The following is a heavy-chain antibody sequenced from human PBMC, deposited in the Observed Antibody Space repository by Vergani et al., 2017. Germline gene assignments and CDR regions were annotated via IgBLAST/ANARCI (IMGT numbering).Heavy chain of an antibody. V-gene: IGHV1-2*02. J-gene: IGHJ6*02. CDR1: GYTFTGYY. CDR3: ASYSYCRGGSCYPYGMDV. CDR2: INPNSGGT. D-gene: IGHD2-15*01. Sequence: QVQLVQSGAEVKKPGASVKVSCKASGYTFTGYYMHWVRQAPGQGLEWMGWINPNSGGTNSAQKLQGRVTMPRDTSISTAYMELSRLRSDDTAVYYCASYSYCRGGSCYPYGMDVWGQGTTVTVSS.